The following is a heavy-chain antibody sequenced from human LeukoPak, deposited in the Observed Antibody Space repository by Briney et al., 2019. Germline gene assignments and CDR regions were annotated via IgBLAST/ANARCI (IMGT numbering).Heavy chain of an antibody. CDR1: GFSFNTYA. CDR2: ISNTGGST. D-gene: IGHD2-15*01. V-gene: IGHV3-23*01. Sequence: GGSLRLSCVASGFSFNTYAMSWVRQAPGKGLEWVSAISNTGGSTYYADSVKGRFTISRDKSKNTLSLQMNSLRAEDTAVYYCAQQVGYCSSGSCYFTYWGQGTLVTVSS. J-gene: IGHJ1*01. CDR3: AQQVGYCSSGSCYFTY.